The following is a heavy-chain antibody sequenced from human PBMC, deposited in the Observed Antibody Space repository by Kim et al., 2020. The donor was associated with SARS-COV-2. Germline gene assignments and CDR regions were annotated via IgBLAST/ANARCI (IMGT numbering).Heavy chain of an antibody. CDR1: GYSFTSYW. D-gene: IGHD2-2*01. V-gene: IGHV5-10-1*01. CDR3: ARHPSALNWFDP. J-gene: IGHJ5*02. CDR2: IDPSDSYT. Sequence: GESLKISCKASGYSFTSYWITWVRQMPEKGLEWMGRIDPSDSYTNYSPSFQGHVTISADKSISTAYLQWSSLKASDTAMYYCARHPSALNWFDPWGQGTLVTVSS.